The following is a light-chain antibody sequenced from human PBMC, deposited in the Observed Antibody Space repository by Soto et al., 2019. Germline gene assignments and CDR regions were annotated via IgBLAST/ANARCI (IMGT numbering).Light chain of an antibody. CDR2: GAS. V-gene: IGKV3-20*01. Sequence: EIVLTXSPGTLSLXPGXXXXXXXRASQSVSSSYLAWYQQKPGQAPRLLIYGASSRATGIPDRFSGSGSGTDFTLTISRLEPEDFAVYYCQQYGSSPRTFGQGTKLEIK. CDR1: QSVSSSY. CDR3: QQYGSSPRT. J-gene: IGKJ2*01.